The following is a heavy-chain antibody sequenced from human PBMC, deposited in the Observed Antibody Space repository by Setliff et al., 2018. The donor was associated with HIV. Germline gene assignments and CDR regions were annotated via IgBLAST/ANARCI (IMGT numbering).Heavy chain of an antibody. V-gene: IGHV1-69*13. CDR2: IIPIFGST. D-gene: IGHD3-22*01. CDR3: ARDDHYYDMGSILSDWFFDL. Sequence: SVKVSCKVSGGTFRKYSINWVRQAPGQGLEWMGGIIPIFGSTTYAQKFQDRVTITADESKDTVEMELSSLTSEDTAVYYCARDDHYYDMGSILSDWFFDLWDRGTLVTVSS. J-gene: IGHJ2*01. CDR1: GGTFRKYS.